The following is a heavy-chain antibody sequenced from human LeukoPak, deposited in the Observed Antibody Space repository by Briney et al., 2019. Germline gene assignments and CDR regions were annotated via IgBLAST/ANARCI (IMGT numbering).Heavy chain of an antibody. D-gene: IGHD2-2*01. CDR1: GFTFSSYW. Sequence: PGGSLRLSCAASGFTFSSYWMHWVRQAPGKGLVWVSHINYDGSDTDYADSVKGRFTISRDNAKNTLYLQMNSLRAEDTAVYYCARDLKVVPSTKSNWFGPWGQGTLVTVSS. V-gene: IGHV3-74*01. CDR3: ARDLKVVPSTKSNWFGP. CDR2: INYDGSDT. J-gene: IGHJ5*02.